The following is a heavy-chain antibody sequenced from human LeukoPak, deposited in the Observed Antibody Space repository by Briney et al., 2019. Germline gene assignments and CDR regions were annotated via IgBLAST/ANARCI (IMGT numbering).Heavy chain of an antibody. D-gene: IGHD3-10*01. CDR3: VRDSGNYFDL. J-gene: IGHJ2*01. Sequence: SETLSLTCTVSGGSIISGDSYWAWIRQPPGEGLQWVGYIYYSGSTFYNPSLQSRVAMSIDKSNNRFSLKLNSVTAADTAVYYCVRDSGNYFDLWGHGTLVTVSS. V-gene: IGHV4-30-4*08. CDR2: IYYSGST. CDR1: GGSIISGDSY.